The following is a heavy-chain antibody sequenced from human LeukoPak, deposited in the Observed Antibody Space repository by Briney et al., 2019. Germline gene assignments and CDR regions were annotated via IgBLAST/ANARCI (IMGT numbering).Heavy chain of an antibody. CDR1: GYTFTNNY. V-gene: IGHV1-46*01. D-gene: IGHD1-26*01. Sequence: ASVTVSCKASGYTFTNNYMHWVRPAPGQGLEWMGIIHPSGGSTSFAQKFQGRLTMTRDTSTSTVYMDLSSLRSEDTAVYYCARGRSGSYFDAFDIWGQGTMVTVSS. CDR2: IHPSGGST. J-gene: IGHJ3*02. CDR3: ARGRSGSYFDAFDI.